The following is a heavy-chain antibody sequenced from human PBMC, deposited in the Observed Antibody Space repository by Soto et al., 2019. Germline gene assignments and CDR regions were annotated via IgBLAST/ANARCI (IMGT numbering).Heavy chain of an antibody. Sequence: VESGGGVVQPGTSLRLSCVASGFTFSSYGIHWVRQAPGRGLEWVAVISYDGSNKYYADSVKGRFTISRDNFKNTLYLQMNSLRAEDTAVYYCAKERYGQLYLEDYGMDVWGQGTTVTVSS. J-gene: IGHJ6*02. CDR3: AKERYGQLYLEDYGMDV. CDR1: GFTFSSYG. CDR2: ISYDGSNK. V-gene: IGHV3-30*18. D-gene: IGHD3-16*01.